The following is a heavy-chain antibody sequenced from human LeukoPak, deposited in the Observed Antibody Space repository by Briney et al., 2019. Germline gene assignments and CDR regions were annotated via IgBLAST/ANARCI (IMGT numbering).Heavy chain of an antibody. CDR3: ARGLEGVVAGRGHYYYMDV. D-gene: IGHD6-19*01. V-gene: IGHV4-34*01. CDR1: GGSFSGYY. CDR2: INHSGST. J-gene: IGHJ6*03. Sequence: SETLSLTCAVYGGSFSGYYWSWIRQPPGKGLEWIGEINHSGSTNYNPSLKSRVTISVDTSKNQFSLKLSSVTAADTAVYYCARGLEGVVAGRGHYYYMDVWGKGTTVTVSS.